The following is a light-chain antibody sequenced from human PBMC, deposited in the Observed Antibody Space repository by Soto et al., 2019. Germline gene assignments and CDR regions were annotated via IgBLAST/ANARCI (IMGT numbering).Light chain of an antibody. CDR1: QTMSRW. CDR2: RTS. V-gene: IGKV1-5*03. Sequence: DIQVTQSPSTLSASVGDRVTITCRASQTMSRWLAWYQQKPGKAPELLIYRTSKLETGVPSRFSGSGSGTEFTLTISSLQPDDFAPYYCQLYAAHLWTFDQGSKVDIK. CDR3: QLYAAHLWT. J-gene: IGKJ1*01.